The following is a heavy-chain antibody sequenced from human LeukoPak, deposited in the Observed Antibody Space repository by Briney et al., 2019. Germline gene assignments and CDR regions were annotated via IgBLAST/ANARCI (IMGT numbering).Heavy chain of an antibody. J-gene: IGHJ5*02. V-gene: IGHV4-34*01. Sequence: SETPSLTCAVYGGSFSGYYWSWIRQPPGKGLEWIGEINHSGSTNYNPSLKSRVTISVDTSKNQFSLKLSSVIAADTAVYYCARAPRGYSYGFRNWFDPWGQGTLVTVSS. CDR2: INHSGST. D-gene: IGHD5-18*01. CDR1: GGSFSGYY. CDR3: ARAPRGYSYGFRNWFDP.